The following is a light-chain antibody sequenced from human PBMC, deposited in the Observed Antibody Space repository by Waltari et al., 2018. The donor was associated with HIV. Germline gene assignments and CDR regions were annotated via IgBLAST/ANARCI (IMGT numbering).Light chain of an antibody. J-gene: IGLJ2*01. V-gene: IGLV2-14*01. CDR3: SSYTSSNTLV. CDR1: SSDVGGYNY. CDR2: EVS. Sequence: QSALTQPASVSGSPGQSITISCPGTSSDVGGYNYVSWYQQHPGKAPKIIIYEVSYRPSGVSDRFSGSKSGNTASLTISGLQAEDEADYYCSSYTSSNTLVFGGGTKLTVL.